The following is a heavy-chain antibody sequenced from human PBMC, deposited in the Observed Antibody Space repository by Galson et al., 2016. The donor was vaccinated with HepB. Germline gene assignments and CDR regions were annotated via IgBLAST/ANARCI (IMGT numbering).Heavy chain of an antibody. Sequence: SETLSLTCTVSGGSISSNTYYWGWIRQSPGKGLEWIGSIYYSGSTYYNPSLKGRLTVSVDTSRKQASLKLRSVTAADTAIYYCATRGYCSTTYCWYFDLWGRGTPVTVSS. CDR1: GGSISSNTYY. CDR2: IYYSGST. V-gene: IGHV4-39*01. J-gene: IGHJ2*01. CDR3: ATRGYCSTTYCWYFDL. D-gene: IGHD2-2*01.